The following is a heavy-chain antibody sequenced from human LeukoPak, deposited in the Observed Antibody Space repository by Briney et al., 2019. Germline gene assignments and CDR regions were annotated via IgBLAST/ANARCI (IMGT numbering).Heavy chain of an antibody. CDR3: ARVYGDLRGPSFDI. J-gene: IGHJ3*02. CDR2: IYHSGST. D-gene: IGHD4-17*01. V-gene: IGHV4-30-2*01. CDR1: GGSISSGGYS. Sequence: PSETLSLTCAVSGGSISSGGYSWSWIRQPPGKGLEWIGYIYHSGSTYYNLSLKSRVTISVDRSKNQFSLKLSSVTAADTAVYYCARVYGDLRGPSFDIWGQGTMVTVSS.